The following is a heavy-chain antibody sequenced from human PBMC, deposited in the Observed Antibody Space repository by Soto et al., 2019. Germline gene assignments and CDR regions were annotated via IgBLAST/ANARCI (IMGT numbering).Heavy chain of an antibody. J-gene: IGHJ4*02. CDR2: IYPYNGNT. CDR1: GYTFINHG. Sequence: QVQLVQSGAEVRKPGASVKVSCKSSGYTFINHGIFWVRQAPGQGLEWMAWIYPYNGNTNYAQKFLGRVNLTTDTSTSTAYMDLRSLTSDDTAIYYCARDFNGAGGGGYGGQGTLVTVSS. CDR3: ARDFNGAGGGGY. V-gene: IGHV1-18*01. D-gene: IGHD2-8*01.